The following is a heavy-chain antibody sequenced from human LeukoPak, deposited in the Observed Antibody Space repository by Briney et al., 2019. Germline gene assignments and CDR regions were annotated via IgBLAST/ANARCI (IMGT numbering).Heavy chain of an antibody. CDR3: ARTLLYTTLYPDHNWFDP. Sequence: GGSLRLSCAASGFTFSHYAMSWVRQAPGKGLDWVSSMTGTGDNTYYADSVKGRFTISRDNSKNTLYLQMNGLRAEDTAVYYCARTLLYTTLYPDHNWFDPWGQGTLVTVSS. J-gene: IGHJ5*02. CDR2: MTGTGDNT. CDR1: GFTFSHYA. V-gene: IGHV3-23*01. D-gene: IGHD2/OR15-2a*01.